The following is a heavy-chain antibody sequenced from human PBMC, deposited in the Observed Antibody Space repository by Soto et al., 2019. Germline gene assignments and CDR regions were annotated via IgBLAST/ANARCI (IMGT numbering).Heavy chain of an antibody. V-gene: IGHV3-30-3*01. CDR2: ISYDGSNK. J-gene: IGHJ6*02. CDR3: ARSVLSYYYGMDV. Sequence: GGSLRLSCAASGFTFSSYAMHWVRQAPGKGLEWVAVISYDGSNKYYADSVKGRFTISRDNSKNTLYLQMNSLRAEDTAVYYCARSVLSYYYGMDVWGQGTTVTVPS. CDR1: GFTFSSYA.